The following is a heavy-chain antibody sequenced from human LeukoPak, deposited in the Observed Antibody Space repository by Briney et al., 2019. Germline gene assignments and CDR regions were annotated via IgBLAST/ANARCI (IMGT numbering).Heavy chain of an antibody. J-gene: IGHJ4*02. CDR3: AKVQYNSGWYGYFDY. Sequence: GGSLRLSCAASGFSFDTYGMHWVRQAPGKGLEWVAVISYDGSNKFYADSVKGRFTISRDNSENTPSLQMDSLRPVDTAVYYCAKVQYNSGWYGYFDYWGQGTLVTVSS. D-gene: IGHD6-19*01. CDR2: ISYDGSNK. CDR1: GFSFDTYG. V-gene: IGHV3-30*18.